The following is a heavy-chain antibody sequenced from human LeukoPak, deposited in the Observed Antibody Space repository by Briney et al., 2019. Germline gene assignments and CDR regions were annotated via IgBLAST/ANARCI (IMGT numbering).Heavy chain of an antibody. CDR1: GYTFTGYY. CDR3: ARGPYYFDY. V-gene: IGHV1-2*06. Sequence: ASVKVSCKASGYTFTGYYMHWVRQAPGQGLEWMGRINPNSGGTNSAQKFQDRVTMIRDTSISTAYMELSNLKSDDTAIYYCARGPYYFDYWGQGTLVTVSS. J-gene: IGHJ4*02. CDR2: INPNSGGT.